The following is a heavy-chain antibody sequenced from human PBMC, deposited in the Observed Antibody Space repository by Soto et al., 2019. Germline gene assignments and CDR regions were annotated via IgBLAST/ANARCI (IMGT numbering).Heavy chain of an antibody. V-gene: IGHV3-48*02. CDR2: ISSRSSTI. D-gene: IGHD6-19*01. Sequence: EVQLMESGGGLVQPGGSLRLSCAASGFTFSDYSMNWLRQAPGKGLEWVSYISSRSSTIYYADSVKGRFTISRDNARNSLSLRLNSLRDEDTAVYYCARDRAVAGYVYDFWGQGILVTVSS. CDR3: ARDRAVAGYVYDF. J-gene: IGHJ4*02. CDR1: GFTFSDYS.